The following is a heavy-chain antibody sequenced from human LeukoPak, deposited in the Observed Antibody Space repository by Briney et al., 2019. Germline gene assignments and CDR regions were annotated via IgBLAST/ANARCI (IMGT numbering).Heavy chain of an antibody. Sequence: SETLSLTCTVSGVSISSTNSYWGWIRQSPRTGLEWIGNIYSSGSTYYNPSLKSRVTISIDTSENQFSLKLSSVTAADTAVYYCARDYMVRGVIDYWGQGTLVTVSS. V-gene: IGHV4-39*07. CDR2: IYSSGST. CDR1: GVSISSTNSY. CDR3: ARDYMVRGVIDY. J-gene: IGHJ4*02. D-gene: IGHD3-10*01.